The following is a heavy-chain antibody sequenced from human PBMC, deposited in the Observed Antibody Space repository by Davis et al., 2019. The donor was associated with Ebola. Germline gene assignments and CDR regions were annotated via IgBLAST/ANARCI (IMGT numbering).Heavy chain of an antibody. CDR2: IWYEGSKK. J-gene: IGHJ4*02. D-gene: IGHD3-10*01. V-gene: IGHV3-33*01. CDR1: GFIFSNYG. Sequence: GGSLRLSCVASGFIFSNYGMHWVRQAPDKGLEWVAVIWYEGSKKYYTDSVKGRFTTSRDNSKNILYLEMNNLRADDTAVYYCATYGSGSYYWGRGTRVTVSS. CDR3: ATYGSGSYY.